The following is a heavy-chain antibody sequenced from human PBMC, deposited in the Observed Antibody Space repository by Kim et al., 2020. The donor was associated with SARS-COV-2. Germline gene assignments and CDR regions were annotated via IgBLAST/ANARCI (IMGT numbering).Heavy chain of an antibody. CDR3: ARVTRSVVTGYLSAFDV. CDR2: IYPPDSDT. Sequence: GESLKISCQGSGYSFTTYWIGWVRQMPGKGLEWMGIIYPPDSDTKYSPSFQGQVTISADKSISAAYQQWSSLKASDTAMYYCARVTRSVVTGYLSAFDVWGQGTMVTVSS. J-gene: IGHJ3*01. D-gene: IGHD2-21*02. V-gene: IGHV5-51*01. CDR1: GYSFTTYW.